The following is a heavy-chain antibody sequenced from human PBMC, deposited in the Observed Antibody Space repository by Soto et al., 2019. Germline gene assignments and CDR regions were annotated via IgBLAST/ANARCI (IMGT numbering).Heavy chain of an antibody. D-gene: IGHD2-21*01. CDR1: GITFTYAW. CDR2: VKSEAGGGTI. V-gene: IGHV3-15*01. Sequence: EVPLVESGGGLVNPGGSLRLSCAASGITFTYAWMTWVRQAPGRGLEWVGRVKSEAGGGTIDYAAPVKGRFIISGDDSRIILYLQLISLKSEDSAIYYCTHIGGLLLDDVFSTWGNGTVVTVSS. CDR3: THIGGLLLDDVFST. J-gene: IGHJ3*02.